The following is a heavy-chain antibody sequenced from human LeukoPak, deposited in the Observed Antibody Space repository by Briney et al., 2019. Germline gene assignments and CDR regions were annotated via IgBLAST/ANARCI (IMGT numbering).Heavy chain of an antibody. CDR1: GFTFSDYY. CDR3: ARRYSSSINYFDY. CDR2: ISSSGSTI. J-gene: IGHJ4*02. D-gene: IGHD6-6*01. V-gene: IGHV3-11*01. Sequence: GGSLRLSCAASGFTFSDYYMSWIRQAPGKGLEWVSYISSSGSTIYYADSVKGRFTISRDNAKNSLYLQMNSLRAEDTAVYYCARRYSSSINYFDYWGQGTLVTVSS.